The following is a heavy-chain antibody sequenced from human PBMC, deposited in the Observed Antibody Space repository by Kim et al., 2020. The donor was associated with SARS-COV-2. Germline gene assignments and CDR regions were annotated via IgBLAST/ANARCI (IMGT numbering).Heavy chain of an antibody. CDR3: ARLDDSSGWGY. J-gene: IGHJ4*02. V-gene: IGHV5-51*01. CDR2: T. D-gene: IGHD3-22*01. Sequence: TRYSPSFQGQVTISADKSISTAYLQWSSLKASDTAMYYCARLDDSSGWGYWGQGTLVTVSS.